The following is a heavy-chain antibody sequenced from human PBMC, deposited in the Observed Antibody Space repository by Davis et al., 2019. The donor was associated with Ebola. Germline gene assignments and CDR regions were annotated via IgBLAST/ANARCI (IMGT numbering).Heavy chain of an antibody. J-gene: IGHJ1*01. CDR3: ARGRRLAVAGTYFQH. CDR1: GGSFSGYY. Sequence: PGGSLRLSCAVYGGSFSGYYWSWIRQPPGKGLEWIGEINHSGSTNYNPSLKSRVTISVDTSKNQFSLKLSSVTAADTAVYYCARGRRLAVAGTYFQHWGQGTLVTVSS. D-gene: IGHD6-19*01. V-gene: IGHV4-34*01. CDR2: INHSGST.